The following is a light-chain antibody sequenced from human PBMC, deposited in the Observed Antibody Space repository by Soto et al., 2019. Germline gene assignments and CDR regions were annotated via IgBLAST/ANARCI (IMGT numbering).Light chain of an antibody. V-gene: IGLV2-14*01. J-gene: IGLJ1*01. CDR2: GVS. CDR1: SSDVGSYNY. Sequence: QSVLNQPASVSGSPGQSSTISCTGTSSDVGSYNYVSWYQQHPGKAPKLMIYGVSDRPSGISSRFSGSKSGNTASLTISRLQTEDEAEYYCSSYTDSSTHFGTGTPLTVL. CDR3: SSYTDSSTH.